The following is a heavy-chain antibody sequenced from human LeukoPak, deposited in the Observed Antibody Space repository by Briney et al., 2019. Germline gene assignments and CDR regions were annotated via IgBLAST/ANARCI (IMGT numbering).Heavy chain of an antibody. D-gene: IGHD4/OR15-4a*01. CDR1: GFTFSSYG. CDR2: IWYDGSNK. V-gene: IGHV3-33*01. Sequence: PGGSLRLSCAASGFTFSSYGMHWVRQAPGEGLEWVAVIWYDGSNKYYADSVKGRFTISRDNSKNTLYLQMNSLRAEDTAVYYCARGGRVLVGLIDYWGQGTLVTVSS. CDR3: ARGGRVLVGLIDY. J-gene: IGHJ4*02.